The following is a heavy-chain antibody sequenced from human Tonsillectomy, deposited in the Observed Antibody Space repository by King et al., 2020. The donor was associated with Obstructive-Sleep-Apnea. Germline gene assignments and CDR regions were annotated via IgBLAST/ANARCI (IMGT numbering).Heavy chain of an antibody. CDR1: GGSFSGYY. D-gene: IGHD1-26*01. J-gene: IGHJ4*02. V-gene: IGHV4-34*01. CDR3: ARWVTWDLLSKGHPFDY. Sequence: VQLQQWGVGLLKPSETLSLTCAVYGGSFSGYYWSWIRQPPGKGLEWIGEINHSGSTSYNPSLKSRVTISVDTFKNQFSLNLSSVTAADTAVYYCARWVTWDLLSKGHPFDYWGQGTLVTVSS. CDR2: INHSGST.